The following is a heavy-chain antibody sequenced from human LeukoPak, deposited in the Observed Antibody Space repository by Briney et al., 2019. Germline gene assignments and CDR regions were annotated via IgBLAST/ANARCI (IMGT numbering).Heavy chain of an antibody. Sequence: ASVKVSCKASGYTFTGYYMHWVRQAPGQGLEWMGWINPNSGGTNYAQKFQGRVTMTRDTSISTAYMELSRLRSDDTAVYYCARGEESGAVARRAWYFDLWGRGTLDTVSS. V-gene: IGHV1-2*02. CDR3: ARGEESGAVARRAWYFDL. CDR1: GYTFTGYY. J-gene: IGHJ2*01. D-gene: IGHD6-19*01. CDR2: INPNSGGT.